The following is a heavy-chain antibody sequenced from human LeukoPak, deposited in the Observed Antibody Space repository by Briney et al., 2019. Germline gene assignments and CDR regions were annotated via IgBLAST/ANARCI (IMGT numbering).Heavy chain of an antibody. V-gene: IGHV6-1*01. Sequence: SQTLSLTCAISGDSVSSNSSAWDWIRQSPSRGLEWLGRTYYRSKWYNDYAVSVKSRTTINPDTSKNQFSLKLSSVTAADTAVYYCARDRCSRNSCYSAIVDYWGQGTLVTVSS. CDR1: GDSVSSNSSA. CDR3: ARDRCSRNSCYSAIVDY. J-gene: IGHJ4*02. CDR2: TYYRSKWYN. D-gene: IGHD2-2*02.